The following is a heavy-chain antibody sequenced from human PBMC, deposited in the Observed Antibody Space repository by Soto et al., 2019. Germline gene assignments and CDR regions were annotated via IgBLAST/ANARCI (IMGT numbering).Heavy chain of an antibody. CDR1: GGSISSYY. CDR3: ARGRVTVTPSGDYYYGMDV. D-gene: IGHD4-4*01. Sequence: KASETLSLTCTVSGGSISSYYWSWIRQPAGKGLEWIGRIYTSGSTNYNPSLKSRVTMSVDTSKNQFSLKLSSVTAADTAVYYCARGRVTVTPSGDYYYGMDVWGQGTTVTVSS. V-gene: IGHV4-4*07. J-gene: IGHJ6*02. CDR2: IYTSGST.